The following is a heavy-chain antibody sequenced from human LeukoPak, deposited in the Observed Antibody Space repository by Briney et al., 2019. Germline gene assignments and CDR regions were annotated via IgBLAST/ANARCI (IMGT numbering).Heavy chain of an antibody. CDR2: IIPIFGTA. CDR1: GGTFSSYA. Sequence: SVKVSCKASGGTFSSYAISWVRQAPGQGLEWMGGIIPIFGTANYAQKFQGRVTITADKSTSTAYMELSSLRSEDTAVYYCARVRRSSSWDLRDAFDIWGQGTMVTVSS. J-gene: IGHJ3*02. CDR3: ARVRRSSSWDLRDAFDI. D-gene: IGHD6-13*01. V-gene: IGHV1-69*06.